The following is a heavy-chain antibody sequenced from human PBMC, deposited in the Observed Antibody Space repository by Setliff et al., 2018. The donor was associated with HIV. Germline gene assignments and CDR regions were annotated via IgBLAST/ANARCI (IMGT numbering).Heavy chain of an antibody. CDR3: ATRGASSSWYFGDAFHI. V-gene: IGHV4-61*09. D-gene: IGHD6-13*01. CDR1: GDSISRDFYY. Sequence: PSETLSLTCTVSGDSISRDFYYWNWIRQPAGKGLEWIGHIYTNGRTHYNPSLKSRVTISMDTSKSQFSLKLNSVTAADTAVYYCATRGASSSWYFGDAFHIWGHGTLVTVSS. CDR2: IYTNGRT. J-gene: IGHJ3*02.